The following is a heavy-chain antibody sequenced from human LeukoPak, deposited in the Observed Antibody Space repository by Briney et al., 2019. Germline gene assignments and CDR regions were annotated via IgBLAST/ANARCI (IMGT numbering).Heavy chain of an antibody. V-gene: IGHV3-53*01. J-gene: IGHJ3*02. CDR1: GFTVSSNY. CDR2: IYSGGST. CDR3: ARDGRNEDAFDI. Sequence: GGSLRLSCAASGFTVSSNYMSWVRQAPGKGLEWVSVIYSGGSTYYADSVKGRFIISRDNSKNTLYLQMNSLRAEDTAVYYCARDGRNEDAFDIWGQGTMVTVSS. D-gene: IGHD1-1*01.